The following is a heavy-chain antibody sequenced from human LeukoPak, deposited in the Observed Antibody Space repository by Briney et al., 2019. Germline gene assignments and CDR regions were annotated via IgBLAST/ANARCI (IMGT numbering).Heavy chain of an antibody. J-gene: IGHJ4*02. CDR3: ARGARDGYNYLHY. CDR1: GGSISSSSYY. D-gene: IGHD5-24*01. Sequence: SETLSLTCTVSGGSISSSSYYWGWIRQPPGKGLEWIGYIYHSGSTYYNPSLKSRVTISVDRSKNQFSLKLSSVTAADTAVYYCARGARDGYNYLHYWGQGTLVTVSS. V-gene: IGHV4-39*07. CDR2: IYHSGST.